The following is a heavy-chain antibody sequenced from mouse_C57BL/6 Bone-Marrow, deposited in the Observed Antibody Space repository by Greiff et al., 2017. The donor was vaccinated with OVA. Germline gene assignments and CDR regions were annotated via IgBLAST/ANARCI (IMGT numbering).Heavy chain of an antibody. CDR3: ARSQLRLRGYYFDY. Sequence: VQLQQSGPELVKPGASVKIPCKASGYTFTDYNMDWVKQSHGKSLEWIGDINPNNGGTIYNQKFKGKATLTVDKSSSTAYMELRSLTSEDTAVYYCARSQLRLRGYYFDYWGQGTTLTVSS. J-gene: IGHJ2*01. D-gene: IGHD3-2*02. V-gene: IGHV1-18*01. CDR2: INPNNGGT. CDR1: GYTFTDYN.